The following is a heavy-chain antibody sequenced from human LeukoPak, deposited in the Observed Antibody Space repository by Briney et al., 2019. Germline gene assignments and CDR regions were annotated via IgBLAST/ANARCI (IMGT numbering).Heavy chain of an antibody. Sequence: SETLSLTCTVSGGSISSYYWSWIRQPPGKGLEWIGYIYYSGSTNYNPYLKSRVTISVDTSKNQFSLKLSSVTAADAAVYYCARGWVAAAGTNWFDPWGQGTLVTVSS. CDR3: ARGWVAAAGTNWFDP. CDR2: IYYSGST. CDR1: GGSISSYY. V-gene: IGHV4-59*08. D-gene: IGHD6-13*01. J-gene: IGHJ5*02.